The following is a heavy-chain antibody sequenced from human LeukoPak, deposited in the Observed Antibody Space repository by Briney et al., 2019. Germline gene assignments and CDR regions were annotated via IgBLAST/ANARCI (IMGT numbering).Heavy chain of an antibody. CDR2: IIPIFGTA. V-gene: IGHV1-69*06. Sequence: SVKVSCKASGGTFSCYAISWVRQAPGQGLEWMGGIIPIFGTANYAQKFQGRVTITADKSTSTAYMELSSLRSEDTAVYYCAREGYSGSHFDYWGQGTLVTVSS. CDR1: GGTFSCYA. J-gene: IGHJ4*02. CDR3: AREGYSGSHFDY. D-gene: IGHD1-26*01.